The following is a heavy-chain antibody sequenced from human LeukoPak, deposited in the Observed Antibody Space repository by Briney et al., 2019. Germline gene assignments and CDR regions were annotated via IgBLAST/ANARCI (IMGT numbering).Heavy chain of an antibody. CDR3: ARVRRGYYDSSGYYDY. Sequence: ASVKVSCKASGYTFTGYYMHWVRQAPGQGLEWMGRINPNSGGTNYAQKFQGRVTITADESTSTAYMELSSLRSEDTAVYYCARVRRGYYDSSGYYDYWGQGTLVTVSS. D-gene: IGHD3-22*01. V-gene: IGHV1-2*06. J-gene: IGHJ4*02. CDR2: INPNSGGT. CDR1: GYTFTGYY.